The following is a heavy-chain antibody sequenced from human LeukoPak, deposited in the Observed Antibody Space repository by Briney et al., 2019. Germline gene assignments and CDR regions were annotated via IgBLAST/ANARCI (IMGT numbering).Heavy chain of an antibody. V-gene: IGHV4-59*11. D-gene: IGHD3-16*01. CDR2: IHYSGKA. CDR3: ARFGVDYDMDV. Sequence: SETLSLTCTVSGGSIRGHYRTGVRQPPGEALEWIGQIHYSGKADYNPSLRSRITISVDTSKNQMSLKVTSVTAADTAVYYCARFGVDYDMDVWGQGTTVTVS. CDR1: GGSIRGHY. J-gene: IGHJ6*02.